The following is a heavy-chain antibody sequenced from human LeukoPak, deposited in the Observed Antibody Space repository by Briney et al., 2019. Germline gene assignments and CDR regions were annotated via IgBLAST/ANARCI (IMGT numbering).Heavy chain of an antibody. CDR1: GFTLISNG. Sequence: GGSLRLSCAASGFTLISNGMPSVRQAPGKGLEWVAVIWYDGSNKYYADSVKGRFTISRDNSKNTLYLQMNSLRAEQTAVYYCAKQQLRQYYFDYWGQGTLVAVSS. CDR2: IWYDGSNK. V-gene: IGHV3-33*06. CDR3: AKQQLRQYYFDY. J-gene: IGHJ4*02. D-gene: IGHD6-13*01.